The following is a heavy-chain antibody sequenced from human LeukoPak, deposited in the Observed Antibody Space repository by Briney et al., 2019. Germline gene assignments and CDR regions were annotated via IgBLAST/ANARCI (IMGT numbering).Heavy chain of an antibody. CDR1: GGSFSGYY. CDR3: ARGRDDYVWGSYRYPHPFDY. V-gene: IGHV4-34*01. CDR2: INHSGST. Sequence: SETLSLTCAVYGGSFSGYYWSWIRQPPGKGLEWIGEINHSGSTNYNPSLKSRVTISVDTSKNQFSPKLSSVTAADTAVYYCARGRDDYVWGSYRYPHPFDYWGQGTLVTVSS. D-gene: IGHD3-16*02. J-gene: IGHJ4*02.